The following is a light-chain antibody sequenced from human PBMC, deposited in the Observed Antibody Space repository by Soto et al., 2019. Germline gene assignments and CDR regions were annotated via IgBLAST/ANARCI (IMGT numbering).Light chain of an antibody. J-gene: IGKJ5*01. CDR3: MQGTHWPIT. CDR1: QSLVHSDGIAY. Sequence: DVVITQAPLSLPVTHGQPASISCRSNQSLVHSDGIAYFSWFQQRPGRSPRRLIYKVSYRVSGVLVRFCGSGSGTDFAMKISRVEVADVGVYYCMQGTHWPITFGLGTRLEIK. CDR2: KVS. V-gene: IGKV2-30*02.